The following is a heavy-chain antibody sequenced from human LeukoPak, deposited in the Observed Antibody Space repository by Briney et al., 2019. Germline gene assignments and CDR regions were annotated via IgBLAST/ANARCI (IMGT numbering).Heavy chain of an antibody. D-gene: IGHD3-22*01. V-gene: IGHV4-59*01. CDR1: GSSISSNY. CDR3: VRGFYDSSGYSSPFDY. CDR2: IHYSGST. J-gene: IGHJ4*02. Sequence: PSETLSLTCTVSGSSISSNYWNWIRQPPGKALEWIGYIHYSGSTNYNPSLKSRVTISVDTSKNQFSLKLNSVTAADTAVYYCVRGFYDSSGYSSPFDYWGQGTLVTVSS.